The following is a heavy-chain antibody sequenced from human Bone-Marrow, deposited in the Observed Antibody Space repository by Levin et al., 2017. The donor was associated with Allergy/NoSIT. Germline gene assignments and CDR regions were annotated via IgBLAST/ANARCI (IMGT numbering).Heavy chain of an antibody. CDR1: GFIFSSYD. CDR3: AKDPEHFGVVTAFD. Sequence: PGGSLRLSCAASGFIFSSYDMSWVRQAPGKGLEWVSTISGSSATTFYAESVKGRFIISRDNSQSALFLQMNSLTADDTAVYYCAKDPEHFGVVTAFDWGQGVLVTVSS. J-gene: IGHJ4*02. D-gene: IGHD2-21*02. V-gene: IGHV3-23*01. CDR2: ISGSSATT.